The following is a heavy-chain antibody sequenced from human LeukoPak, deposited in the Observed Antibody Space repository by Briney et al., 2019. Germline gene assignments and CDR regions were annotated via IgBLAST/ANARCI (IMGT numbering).Heavy chain of an antibody. J-gene: IGHJ3*02. V-gene: IGHV3-13*01. CDR1: GFTFSSYD. CDR2: IGTAGDT. CDR3: ARGAAAGQQDI. Sequence: GGSLRLSCAASGFTFSSYDMHWVRQATGKGLEWVSAIGTAGDTYYPGSVKGRFTISRENAKNSLYLQMNSLRAGDTAVYYCARGAAAGQQDIWGQGTMVTVSS. D-gene: IGHD6-13*01.